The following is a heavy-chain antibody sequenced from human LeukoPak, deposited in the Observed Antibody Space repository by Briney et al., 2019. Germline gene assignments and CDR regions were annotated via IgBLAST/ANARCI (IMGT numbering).Heavy chain of an antibody. V-gene: IGHV4-59*12. CDR3: ARESVRAAGLDY. J-gene: IGHJ4*02. Sequence: KPSETLSLTCTVSGGSISTYYWSWIRQPPRKGLEWIGYIYYSGSTSGSTNYNPSLKSRVTISVDTSKSQFSLKLSSVTAADTAVYYCARESVRAAGLDYWGQGTLVTVSS. D-gene: IGHD6-13*01. CDR2: IYYSGSTSGST. CDR1: GGSISTYY.